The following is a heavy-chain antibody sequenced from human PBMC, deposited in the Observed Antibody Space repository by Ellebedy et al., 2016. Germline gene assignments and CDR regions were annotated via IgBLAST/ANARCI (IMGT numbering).Heavy chain of an antibody. CDR1: GGSISDYF. Sequence: SETLSLTCTVSGGSISDYFWSWIRQPAGKGLEWIGRIVSSGSTNYNPSLTSRVSMSVDTSNNQFSLNLNSVTAADTAVYYCARGVTPHFDYWGQGILVTVSS. D-gene: IGHD2-21*02. J-gene: IGHJ4*02. CDR3: ARGVTPHFDY. CDR2: IVSSGST. V-gene: IGHV4-4*07.